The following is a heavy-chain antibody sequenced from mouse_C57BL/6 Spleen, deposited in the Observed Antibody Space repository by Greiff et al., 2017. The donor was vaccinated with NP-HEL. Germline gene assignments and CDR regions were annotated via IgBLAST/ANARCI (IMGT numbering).Heavy chain of an antibody. V-gene: IGHV1-52*01. CDR2: IDPSDSET. D-gene: IGHD2-3*01. CDR1: GYTFTSYW. Sequence: QVQLQQPGAELVRPGSSVKLSCKASGYTFTSYWMHWVKQRPIQGLEWIGNIDPSDSETHYNQKFKDKATLTVDKSSSTAYMQLSSLTAEDSAVYYCARDGRAMDYWGQGTSVTVSS. J-gene: IGHJ4*01. CDR3: ARDGRAMDY.